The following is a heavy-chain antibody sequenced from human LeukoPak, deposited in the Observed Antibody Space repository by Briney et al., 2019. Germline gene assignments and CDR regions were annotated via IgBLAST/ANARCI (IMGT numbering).Heavy chain of an antibody. V-gene: IGHV3-30*18. CDR2: ISYDGSNK. CDR3: AKDGETTVVTGWFDP. J-gene: IGHJ5*02. CDR1: GFTFSSYG. D-gene: IGHD4-23*01. Sequence: GRSLRLSCAASGFTFSSYGMHWVRQAPGKGLEWVAVISYDGSNKYYADSVKGRFTISRDNSKNTLYLQMNSLRAEDTAVYYCAKDGETTVVTGWFDPWGQGTLVTVSS.